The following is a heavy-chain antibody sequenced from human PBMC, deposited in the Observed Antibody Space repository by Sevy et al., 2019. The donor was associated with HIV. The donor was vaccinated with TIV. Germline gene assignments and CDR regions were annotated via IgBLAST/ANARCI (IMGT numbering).Heavy chain of an antibody. CDR2: LKSVESST. J-gene: IGHJ4*02. Sequence: GGSLRLSCAASGFPLSGYWMHWVRQVPGEGLVWVSRLKSVESSTTYADSVKGRFTVSRDNAKNTVYLQMNSLRAEATGVYYCAREASSWYGVDYWGQGTLVTVSS. D-gene: IGHD6-13*01. CDR1: GFPLSGYW. V-gene: IGHV3-74*01. CDR3: AREASSWYGVDY.